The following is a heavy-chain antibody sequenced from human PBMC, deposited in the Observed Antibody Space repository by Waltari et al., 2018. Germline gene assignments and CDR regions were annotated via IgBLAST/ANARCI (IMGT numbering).Heavy chain of an antibody. V-gene: IGHV3-30*02. D-gene: IGHD4-17*01. Sequence: VQLLESGGGVVQPGGSLRPSCAASGSLFNSPGMPWVRQIPGKGLEWVAFISFDGKKIFDADSVRGRFTISRDNSNNIVFLQMNSLRPEDSGVYYCAKDGDYSLTEYDAFDVWGQGTVVTVSP. CDR2: ISFDGKKI. J-gene: IGHJ3*01. CDR1: GSLFNSPG. CDR3: AKDGDYSLTEYDAFDV.